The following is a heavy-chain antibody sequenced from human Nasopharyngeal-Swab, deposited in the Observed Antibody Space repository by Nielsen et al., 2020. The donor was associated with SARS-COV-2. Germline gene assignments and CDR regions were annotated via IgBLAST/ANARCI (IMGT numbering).Heavy chain of an antibody. CDR3: ARYYSSGNFDY. CDR2: IYYSGST. V-gene: IGHV4-59*01. D-gene: IGHD6-19*01. Sequence: RQAPGKRLEWIGYIYYSGSTNYNPSLKSRVTISVDTSKNQFSLKLSSVTAADTAVYYCARYYSSGNFDYWGQGTLVTVSS. J-gene: IGHJ4*02.